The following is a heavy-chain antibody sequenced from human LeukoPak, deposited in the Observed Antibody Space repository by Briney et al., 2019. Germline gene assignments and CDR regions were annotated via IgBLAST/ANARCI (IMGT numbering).Heavy chain of an antibody. CDR3: ARGKEDIVVVVAATSAFDI. V-gene: IGHV1-18*01. CDR1: GYTFTTYG. CDR2: ISAYNGNT. J-gene: IGHJ3*02. Sequence: GASVKVSCKASGYTFTTYGISWVRQAPGQGLEWMGWISAYNGNTNYAQKLQGRVTMTTDTSTSTAYMELRGLRSDDTAVYYCARGKEDIVVVVAATSAFDIWGQGTMVTVSS. D-gene: IGHD2-15*01.